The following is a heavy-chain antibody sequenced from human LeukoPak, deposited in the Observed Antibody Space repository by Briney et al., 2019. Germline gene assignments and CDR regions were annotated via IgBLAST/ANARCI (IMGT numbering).Heavy chain of an antibody. CDR2: INHSGST. Sequence: NTSETLSLTCAVYGGSFSGYYWSWIRQPPGKGLEWIGKINHSGSTNYNPSLKSRVTISVDTSKNQFSLKLSSVTAADTAVYYCARGHLLKTYYYDSSGYYYESWGQGTLVTVSS. D-gene: IGHD3-22*01. CDR1: GGSFSGYY. J-gene: IGHJ4*02. CDR3: ARGHLLKTYYYDSSGYYYES. V-gene: IGHV4-34*01.